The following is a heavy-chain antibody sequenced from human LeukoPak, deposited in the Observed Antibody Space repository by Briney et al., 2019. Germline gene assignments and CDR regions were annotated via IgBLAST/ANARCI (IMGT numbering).Heavy chain of an antibody. CDR2: MNPNSGNI. J-gene: IGHJ6*03. D-gene: IGHD3-3*01. CDR3: ARGWKFWSGYGGDYYYYMDV. CDR1: GYTFTSYD. V-gene: IGHV1-8*03. Sequence: GASVKVSCKASGYTFTSYDINWVRQAPGQGLEWMGWMNPNSGNIDYAQRFQGRVTITTDTSITTAYMELSSLRSEDTAVYYCARGWKFWSGYGGDYYYYMDVWGKGTTVTVSS.